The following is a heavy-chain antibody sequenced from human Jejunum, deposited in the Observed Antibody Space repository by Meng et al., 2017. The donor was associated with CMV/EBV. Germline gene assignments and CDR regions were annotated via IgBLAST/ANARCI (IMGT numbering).Heavy chain of an antibody. J-gene: IGHJ4*02. Sequence: SGFRFSSYSMNWVRQAPGKGLEWASFISSTSGTIYHADSVKGRFTISRDNAQNSLYLQMNSLRPEDTAVYYCVRDLWEQKRHYFDYWGQGILVTVSS. CDR3: VRDLWEQKRHYFDY. V-gene: IGHV3-48*04. D-gene: IGHD1-26*01. CDR2: ISSTSGTI. CDR1: GFRFSSYS.